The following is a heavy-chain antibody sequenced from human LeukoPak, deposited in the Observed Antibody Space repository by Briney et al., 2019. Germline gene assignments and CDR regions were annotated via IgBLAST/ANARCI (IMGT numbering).Heavy chain of an antibody. CDR2: INPSGGST. V-gene: IGHV1-46*01. Sequence: ASVTVSCKASGYTFTSYYMHWVRQAPGQGLEWMGIINPSGGSTSYAQKFQGRVTMTRDTSTSTVYMELSSLRSEDTAVYYCAREGYCSSTSCKTPRGVSSDYWGQGTLVTVSS. CDR1: GYTFTSYY. J-gene: IGHJ4*02. CDR3: AREGYCSSTSCKTPRGVSSDY. D-gene: IGHD2-2*01.